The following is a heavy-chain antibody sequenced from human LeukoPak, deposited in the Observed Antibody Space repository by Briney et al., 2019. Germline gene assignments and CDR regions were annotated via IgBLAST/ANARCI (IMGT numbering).Heavy chain of an antibody. J-gene: IGHJ4*02. V-gene: IGHV1-69*13. Sequence: ASVKVSCKASGGTFSSYAISWVRQAPGQGLEWMGGIIPIFGTANYTQKFQGRVTITADESTSTAYMELRSLRSDDTAVYYCARGVIYGSGSTDYFDYWGQGTLVTVSS. CDR1: GGTFSSYA. CDR2: IIPIFGTA. D-gene: IGHD3-10*01. CDR3: ARGVIYGSGSTDYFDY.